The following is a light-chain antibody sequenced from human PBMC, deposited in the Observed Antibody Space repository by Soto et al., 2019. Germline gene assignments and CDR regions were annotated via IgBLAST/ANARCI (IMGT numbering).Light chain of an antibody. CDR3: QQYNDNWT. Sequence: DIQITHSPSTLSASVRDRVTITCRASQSISSWLAWYHQKPGTAPKLLIYKASTLQSGVPSRFSGSGSGTEFTLTISSLQPDDSATYYCQQYNDNWTFGQGTKVDIK. CDR1: QSISSW. CDR2: KAS. V-gene: IGKV1-5*03. J-gene: IGKJ1*01.